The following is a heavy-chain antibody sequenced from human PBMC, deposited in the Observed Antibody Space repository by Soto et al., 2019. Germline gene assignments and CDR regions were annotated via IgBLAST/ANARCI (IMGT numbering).Heavy chain of an antibody. J-gene: IGHJ6*02. CDR3: ARVGVYGSGSYFSYGMDV. CDR2: IIPIFGTA. Sequence: QVQLVQSGAEVKKPGSSVKVSCKASGGTFSSYAISWVRQAPGQGLEWMGGIIPIFGTANYAQKFQGRVTITADESTSTAYMELSSLRSEDTAVYYCARVGVYGSGSYFSYGMDVWGQGTTVTVSS. V-gene: IGHV1-69*01. CDR1: GGTFSSYA. D-gene: IGHD3-10*01.